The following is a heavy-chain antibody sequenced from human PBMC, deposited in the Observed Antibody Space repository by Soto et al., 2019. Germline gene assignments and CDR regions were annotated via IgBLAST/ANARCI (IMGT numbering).Heavy chain of an antibody. V-gene: IGHV1-3*01. CDR2: INAGNGNT. CDR1: GYTFTSYA. J-gene: IGHJ4*02. CDR3: PRDPDDTATPYYFDY. Sequence: ASVKVSCKASGYTFTSYAMHWVRQAPGQRLEWMGWINAGNGNTKYSQKFQGRVTITRDTSASTAYMELSSLRSEDTAVYYCPRDPDDTATPYYFDYWGQGTLVTGSS. D-gene: IGHD5-18*01.